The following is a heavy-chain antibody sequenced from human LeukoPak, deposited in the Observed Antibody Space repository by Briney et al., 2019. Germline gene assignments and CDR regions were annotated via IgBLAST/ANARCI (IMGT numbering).Heavy chain of an antibody. V-gene: IGHV4-34*01. J-gene: IGHJ6*03. CDR2: INYSGST. CDR3: ARGYCSGGSCYSSYYYSYMDV. CDR1: SESFSGYF. D-gene: IGHD2-15*01. Sequence: SETLSLTCAIYSESFSGYFWSWIRQPPGKGLEWIGEINYSGSTNYNPSLKSRVTISVDRSKNQFSLKLSSVTAADTAVYYCARGYCSGGSCYSSYYYSYMDVWGKGTTVTVSS.